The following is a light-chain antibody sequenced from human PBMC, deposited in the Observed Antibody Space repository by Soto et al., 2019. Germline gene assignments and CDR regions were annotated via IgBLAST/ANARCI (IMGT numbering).Light chain of an antibody. CDR3: QQYNKWPIRT. V-gene: IGKV3-15*01. J-gene: IGKJ4*01. CDR1: HSVIIN. CDR2: GEX. Sequence: EIVMTQSPATLSLSQGERATLSXRASHSVIINLSWYQQKTGQXTRLIXXGEXTRATGIPARFSGSGSGKEFTLTISSLQSEDFAVYYCQQYNKWPIRTFGGGTKVDIK.